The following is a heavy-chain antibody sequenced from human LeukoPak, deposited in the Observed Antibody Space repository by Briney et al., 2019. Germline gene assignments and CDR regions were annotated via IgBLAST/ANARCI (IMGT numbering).Heavy chain of an antibody. D-gene: IGHD3-22*01. V-gene: IGHV1-46*01. CDR1: GYTFTSFH. CDR2: INPSGSST. CDR3: ARGAGYYYDSSGYYQGNNYYYGMDV. J-gene: IGHJ6*02. Sequence: ASVKVSCKASGYTFTSFHIHWVRQAPGQGLEWMGIINPSGSSTSYAQKLQGRVTMTTDTSTSTAYMELRSLRSDDTAVYYCARGAGYYYDSSGYYQGNNYYYGMDVWGQGTTVTVSS.